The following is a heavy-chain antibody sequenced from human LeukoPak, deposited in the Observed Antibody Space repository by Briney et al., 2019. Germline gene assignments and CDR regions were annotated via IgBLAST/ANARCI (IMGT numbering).Heavy chain of an antibody. CDR2: INHSGST. J-gene: IGHJ4*02. CDR3: ARINYDFWSGSSYYFDY. V-gene: IGHV4-34*01. CDR1: GRSFSGYY. D-gene: IGHD3-3*01. Sequence: SETLSLTCAVYGRSFSGYYWSWIRQPPGKGLEWIGEINHSGSTNYNPSLKSRVTISVDTSKNQFSLKLSSVTAADTAVYYCARINYDFWSGSSYYFDYWGQGTLVTVSS.